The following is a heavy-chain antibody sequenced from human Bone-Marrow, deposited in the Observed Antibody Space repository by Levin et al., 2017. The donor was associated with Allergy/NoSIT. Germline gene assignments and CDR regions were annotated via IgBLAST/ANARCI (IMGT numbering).Heavy chain of an antibody. CDR1: GGTFSSYT. J-gene: IGHJ4*02. CDR2: IIPILGIA. Sequence: GASVKVSCKASGGTFSSYTISWVRQAPGQGLEWMGRIIPILGIANYAQKFQGRVTITADKSTSTAYMELSSLRSEDTAVYYCARDPPLPGIAAAGTSYWGQGTLVTVSS. CDR3: ARDPPLPGIAAAGTSY. D-gene: IGHD6-13*01. V-gene: IGHV1-69*04.